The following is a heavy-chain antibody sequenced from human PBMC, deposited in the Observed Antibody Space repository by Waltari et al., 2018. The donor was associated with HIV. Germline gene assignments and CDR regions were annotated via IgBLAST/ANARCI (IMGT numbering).Heavy chain of an antibody. J-gene: IGHJ5*02. V-gene: IGHV4-34*01. CDR3: ARVTTGRFDP. D-gene: IGHD4-17*01. CDR2: INHSGST. Sequence: QVQLQQWGAGLLKPSETLSLTCAVYGGSFSGYYWSWIRQPPGKGREWIGEINHSGSTNDNPSLKSRVTISVDTSKNQFSLKLSSVTAADTAVYYCARVTTGRFDPWGQGTLVTVSS. CDR1: GGSFSGYY.